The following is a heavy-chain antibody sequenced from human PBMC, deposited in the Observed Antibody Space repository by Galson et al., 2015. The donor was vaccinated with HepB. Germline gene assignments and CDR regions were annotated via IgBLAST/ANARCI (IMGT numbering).Heavy chain of an antibody. D-gene: IGHD3-10*01. J-gene: IGHJ6*02. CDR2: IYYSGST. CDR1: GDSVSSVSYS. CDR3: ARERDRGVNGMDV. Sequence: ETLSLTCTVSGDSVSSVSYSWTWIRQRPGKGLEWIGNIYYSGSTNYNPSLKSRVSISVDTSKNQFFLRVRFVTDADTAVYYCARERDRGVNGMDVWGLGTTFTVSS. V-gene: IGHV4-61*01.